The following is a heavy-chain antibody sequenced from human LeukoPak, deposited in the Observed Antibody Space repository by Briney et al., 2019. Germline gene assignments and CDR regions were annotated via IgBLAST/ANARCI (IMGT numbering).Heavy chain of an antibody. J-gene: IGHJ4*02. V-gene: IGHV1-69*13. Sequence: SVKVSCKASGYTFTSYGISWVRQAPGQGLEWMGGIIPIFGTANYAQKFQGRVTITADESTSTAYMELSSLRSEDTAVYYCARVGVEMAVYYFDYWGQGTLVTVSS. CDR3: ARVGVEMAVYYFDY. D-gene: IGHD5-24*01. CDR2: IIPIFGTA. CDR1: GYTFTSYG.